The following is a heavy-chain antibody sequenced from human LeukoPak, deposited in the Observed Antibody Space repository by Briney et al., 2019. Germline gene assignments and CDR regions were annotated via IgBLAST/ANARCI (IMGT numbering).Heavy chain of an antibody. CDR3: ARLYSSSWYPPGPNDAFDI. CDR2: INHSGST. J-gene: IGHJ3*02. D-gene: IGHD6-13*01. CDR1: GVASSGNY. V-gene: IGHV4-34*01. Sequence: SSETLSLTCGVYGVASSGNYWSWIRQSPGRGLEWIGEINHSGSTNYNPSLKSRVTISVDTSKNQFSLKLSSVTAADTAVYYCARLYSSSWYPPGPNDAFDIWGQGTMVTVSS.